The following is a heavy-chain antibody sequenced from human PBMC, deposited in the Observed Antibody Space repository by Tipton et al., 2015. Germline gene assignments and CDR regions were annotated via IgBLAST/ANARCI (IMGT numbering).Heavy chain of an antibody. Sequence: GLVKPSGTLSLTCGVSGASISSSSWWSWVRQPPGKGLEWIGNLYYTGSTYYNVSLKSRVPISVDTPKNEVSLKLRSVTAADTAVYYCATKDSPFLYYFDHWGQGTLVTVSS. CDR2: LYYTGST. CDR1: GASISSSSW. CDR3: ATKDSPFLYYFDH. J-gene: IGHJ4*02. V-gene: IGHV4-4*02. D-gene: IGHD4-11*01.